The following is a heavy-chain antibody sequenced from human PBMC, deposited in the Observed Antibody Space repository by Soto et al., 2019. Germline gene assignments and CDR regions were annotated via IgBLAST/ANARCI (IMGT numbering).Heavy chain of an antibody. CDR3: ARLNYYDSSGPTSWFDP. CDR1: GGSISSYY. J-gene: IGHJ5*02. CDR2: IYYSGST. Sequence: SETLSLTCTVSGGSISSYYWSWVRQPPGKGLEWIGYIYYSGSTNYNPSLKSRVTISVDTSKNQFSLKLSSVTAADTAVYYCARLNYYDSSGPTSWFDPWGQGTLVTVSS. D-gene: IGHD3-22*01. V-gene: IGHV4-59*08.